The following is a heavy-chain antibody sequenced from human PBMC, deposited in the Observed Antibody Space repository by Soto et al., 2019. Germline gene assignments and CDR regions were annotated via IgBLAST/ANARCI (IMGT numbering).Heavy chain of an antibody. CDR1: GDSFKSYY. D-gene: IGHD5-18*01. CDR3: ARDRGYTYDHFDH. CDR2: IFSSGNT. Sequence: QVQLQESGPGLVKPSETLSLTCTVSGDSFKSYYWSWIRQPAGKGLEWIGRIFSSGNTNYNPPLRSRVTMSVNTSKNQFSLKLSCVTAADTAVYYCARDRGYTYDHFDHWGRGTVVTVSA. J-gene: IGHJ4*02. V-gene: IGHV4-4*07.